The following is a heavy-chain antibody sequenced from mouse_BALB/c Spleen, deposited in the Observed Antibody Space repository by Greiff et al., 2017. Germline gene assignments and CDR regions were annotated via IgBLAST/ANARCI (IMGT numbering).Heavy chain of an antibody. V-gene: IGHV5-17*02. D-gene: IGHD2-1*01. CDR2: ISSGSSTI. J-gene: IGHJ1*01. CDR1: GFTFSSFG. CDR3: ARGGNYRYWYFDV. Sequence: EVKLMESGGGLVQPGGSRKLSCAASGFTFSSFGMHWVRQAPEKGLEWVAYISSGSSTIYYADTVKGRFTISRDKPKNTLFLQMTSLRSEDTAMYYCARGGNYRYWYFDVWGAGTTVTVSS.